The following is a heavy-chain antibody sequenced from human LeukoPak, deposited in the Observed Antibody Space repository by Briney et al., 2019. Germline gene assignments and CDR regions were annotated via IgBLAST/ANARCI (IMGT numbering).Heavy chain of an antibody. V-gene: IGHV1-8*01. CDR1: GYTFTSYD. Sequence: ASVRVSCKASGYTFTSYDINWVRQATGQGLEWMGWMNPNSGNTGSAQRFQGRVTMTRDTSRSTAYMELRCLTSEDTAVYYCARGPLVRLPSSFDPWGQGTLVTVSS. CDR2: MNPNSGNT. D-gene: IGHD3-16*02. CDR3: ARGPLVRLPSSFDP. J-gene: IGHJ5*02.